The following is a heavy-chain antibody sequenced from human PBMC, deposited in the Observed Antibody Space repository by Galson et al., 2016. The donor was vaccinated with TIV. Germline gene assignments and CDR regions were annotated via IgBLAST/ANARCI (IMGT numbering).Heavy chain of an antibody. V-gene: IGHV4-39*07. CDR1: GGSIITKSYY. Sequence: ETLSLTCIVSGGSIITKSYYWGWIRQPPGKGLEWIGIVYDNENAYYNPSLKSRVTISVDTSKNQFSLKLTSVTAADTAVYYCARERTPPGPDNDTWFDPWGHVILVTVSS. J-gene: IGHJ5*02. CDR2: VYDNENA. CDR3: ARERTPPGPDNDTWFDP. D-gene: IGHD3-22*01.